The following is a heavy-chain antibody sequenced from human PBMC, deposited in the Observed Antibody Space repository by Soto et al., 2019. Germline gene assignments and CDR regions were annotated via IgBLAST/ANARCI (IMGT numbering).Heavy chain of an antibody. CDR2: ISGSGGTT. CDR3: AKDPPSSSSNSFDI. Sequence: PGGSLRLSCAASGFTFSSYAMNWVRQAPGQGLEWVSFISGSGGTTYYADSVKGRFTISRDKSKSTLFLQMDSLRAEDTAMYYYAKDPPSSSSNSFDIWGQGTMVTVSS. D-gene: IGHD2-2*01. V-gene: IGHV3-23*01. CDR1: GFTFSSYA. J-gene: IGHJ3*02.